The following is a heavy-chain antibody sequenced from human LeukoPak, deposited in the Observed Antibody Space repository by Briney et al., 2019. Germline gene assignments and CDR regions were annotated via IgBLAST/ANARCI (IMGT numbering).Heavy chain of an antibody. D-gene: IGHD1-14*01. V-gene: IGHV4-34*01. CDR3: ARYSVNQYYFDY. CDR1: GGSFSGYY. J-gene: IGHJ4*02. Sequence: PSETLSLTCAVHGGSFSGYYWSWIRQPPGKGLEWIGEINHSGSTNYNLSLKSRVTISVDTSKNQFSLKLSSVTAADTAVYYCARYSVNQYYFDYWGQGTLVTVSS. CDR2: INHSGST.